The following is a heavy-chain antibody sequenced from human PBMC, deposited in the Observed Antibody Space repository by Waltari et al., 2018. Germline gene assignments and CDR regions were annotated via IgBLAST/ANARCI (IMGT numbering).Heavy chain of an antibody. CDR1: GFTFSNYN. CDR2: ISTSSSTI. V-gene: IGHV3-48*01. J-gene: IGHJ2*01. Sequence: EVQLVESGGGLVQPGGSLSLSCAASGFTFSNYNMNWVRQAPGEGLEWVSYISTSSSTIYYADSVKGRFTISRDKAKNSLYLQMDSLRAEDTAVYYCASLSWYFDLWGRGTLVTVSS. CDR3: ASLSWYFDL.